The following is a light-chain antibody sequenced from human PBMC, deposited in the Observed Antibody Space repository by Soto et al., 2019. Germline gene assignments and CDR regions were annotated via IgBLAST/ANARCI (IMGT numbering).Light chain of an antibody. CDR1: QSVNSRY. CDR2: GAV. CDR3: QQSNIWPPVT. J-gene: IGKJ5*01. Sequence: VLTQSPGTLSLSPGDRATLSCRTSQSVNSRYLAWYQQKPGQAPRLIIYGAVNRATGIPATFGGSGSGTDFTPTINSLEPEDFAVYYCQQSNIWPPVTFGQGTRLEIK. V-gene: IGKV3-11*01.